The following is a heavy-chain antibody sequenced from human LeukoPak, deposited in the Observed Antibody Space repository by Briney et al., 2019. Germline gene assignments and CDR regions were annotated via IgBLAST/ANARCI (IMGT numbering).Heavy chain of an antibody. J-gene: IGHJ3*02. V-gene: IGHV4-4*07. D-gene: IGHD1-7*01. CDR2: VYTSGST. Sequence: SETLSLTCAVSGYSISSGYYWTWIRQPAGKGLEWIGRVYTSGSTHYNPSLKTRLTMSVDTSKNQFSLKLSSVTAADTAVYYCARLITGTTTAFDIWGQGTMVTVSS. CDR1: GYSISSGYY. CDR3: ARLITGTTTAFDI.